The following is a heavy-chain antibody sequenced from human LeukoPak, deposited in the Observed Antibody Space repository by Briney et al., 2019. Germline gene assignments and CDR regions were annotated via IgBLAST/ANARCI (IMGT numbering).Heavy chain of an antibody. Sequence: GGSLRLSCAASGFTFSSYAMSWVRLAPGKGLEWVSGISGSGDNTYYADSVKGRFTISRDNAKNSLYLQMNSLRAEDTALYYCAKDMYADYDSSGYYDYWGQGTLVTVSS. V-gene: IGHV3-23*01. CDR1: GFTFSSYA. D-gene: IGHD3-22*01. CDR3: AKDMYADYDSSGYYDY. CDR2: ISGSGDNT. J-gene: IGHJ4*02.